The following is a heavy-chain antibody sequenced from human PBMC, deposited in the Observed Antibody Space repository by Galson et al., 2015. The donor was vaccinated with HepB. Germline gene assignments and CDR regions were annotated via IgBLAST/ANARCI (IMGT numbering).Heavy chain of an antibody. Sequence: QSGAEVKKPGESLKISCKGSGYSFTSYWIGWVRQMPGKGLEWMGIIYPGDSDTRYSPSFQGQVTISADKSISTAYLQWSSLKASDTAMYYCARRGYCSSTSCYAYWFDPWGQGTLVTVSS. V-gene: IGHV5-51*03. CDR2: IYPGDSDT. J-gene: IGHJ5*02. CDR1: GYSFTSYW. CDR3: ARRGYCSSTSCYAYWFDP. D-gene: IGHD2-2*01.